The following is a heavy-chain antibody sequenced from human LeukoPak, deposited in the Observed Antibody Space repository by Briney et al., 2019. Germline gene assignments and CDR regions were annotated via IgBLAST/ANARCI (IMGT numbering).Heavy chain of an antibody. CDR1: GYTFTSYD. V-gene: IGHV1-8*01. J-gene: IGHJ4*02. D-gene: IGHD3-10*01. CDR2: MSPNNSNT. CDR3: ARGVLLWFGELQSYYFDY. Sequence: EASVKVSCKASGYTFTSYDINWVRQATGQGLEWMGWMSPNNSNTGYAQKFQGRVTMTRNTSISTAYMELSILRSEDTAVYYCARGVLLWFGELQSYYFDYRGQGTLVTVSS.